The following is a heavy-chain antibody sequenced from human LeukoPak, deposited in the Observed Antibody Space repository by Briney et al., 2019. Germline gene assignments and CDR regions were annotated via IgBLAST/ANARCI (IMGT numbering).Heavy chain of an antibody. V-gene: IGHV3-30-3*01. D-gene: IGHD6-19*01. CDR3: ARGEVMAGKGFDY. Sequence: GGSLRLSCAASGFTFSSYAMHWVRQAPGKGLEWVAVISYDGSNKYYADSVKGRFTISRDNSKNTLYLQMNSLRAEDTAVYYCARGEVMAGKGFDYWGQGTLVTVSS. CDR1: GFTFSSYA. J-gene: IGHJ4*02. CDR2: ISYDGSNK.